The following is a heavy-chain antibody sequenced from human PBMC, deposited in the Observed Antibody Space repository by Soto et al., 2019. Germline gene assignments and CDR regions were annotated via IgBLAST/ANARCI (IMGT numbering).Heavy chain of an antibody. V-gene: IGHV1-69*13. Sequence: SVKVSCKASGGTFSSYAISWVRQAPGQGLEWMGGIIPIFGTANYAQKFQGRVTITADESTSTAYMELSSLRSEDTAMYYCARGSRGDYVAINYWGQGTLVTVSS. CDR3: ARGSRGDYVAINY. CDR2: IIPIFGTA. CDR1: GGTFSSYA. D-gene: IGHD4-17*01. J-gene: IGHJ4*02.